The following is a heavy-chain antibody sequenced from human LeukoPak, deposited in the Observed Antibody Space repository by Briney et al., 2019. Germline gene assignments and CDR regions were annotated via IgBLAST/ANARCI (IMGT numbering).Heavy chain of an antibody. CDR2: ISAYNGNT. CDR1: GYTFTNYG. CDR3: ARDIGDYGDYEAGY. J-gene: IGHJ4*02. Sequence: ASVKVSCKASGYTFTNYGISWVRQAPGQGLEWMGWISAYNGNTNYAQKLQGRVTMTTDTSTSTAYMELRSLRSDDTAVYYCARDIGDYGDYEAGYWGQGTLVTVSS. V-gene: IGHV1-18*01. D-gene: IGHD4-17*01.